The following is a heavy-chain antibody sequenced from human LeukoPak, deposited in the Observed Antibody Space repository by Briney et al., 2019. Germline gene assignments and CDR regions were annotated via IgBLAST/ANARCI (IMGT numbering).Heavy chain of an antibody. D-gene: IGHD5-18*01. Sequence: GGSLRLSCAASGFTFNAYAMSWVRQAPGKGLEWVSGISNSVTSTHYADSVKGRFTISRDNSKNTLYLQMNSLIAEDTAVYSCTKDLSGYNYGGVDYWGQGTLVTVSS. CDR2: ISNSVTST. CDR1: GFTFNAYA. CDR3: TKDLSGYNYGGVDY. J-gene: IGHJ4*02. V-gene: IGHV3-23*01.